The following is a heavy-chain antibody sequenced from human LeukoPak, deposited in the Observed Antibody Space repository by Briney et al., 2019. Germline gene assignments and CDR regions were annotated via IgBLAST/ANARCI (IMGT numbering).Heavy chain of an antibody. CDR1: GGSISSSSYY. V-gene: IGHV4-39*07. J-gene: IGHJ3*02. D-gene: IGHD2-8*01. CDR3: ARDLHGVRLGALLKEPAFDI. Sequence: SETLSLTCTVSGGSISSSSYYWGWIRQPPGKGLEWIGSIYYSGSTYYNPSLKRRVTISVDTSKNQFSLKLSSVTAADTAVYYCARDLHGVRLGALLKEPAFDIWGQGTMVTVSS. CDR2: IYYSGST.